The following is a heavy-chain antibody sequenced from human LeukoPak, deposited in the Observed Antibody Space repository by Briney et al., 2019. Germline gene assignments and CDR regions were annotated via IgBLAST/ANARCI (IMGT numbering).Heavy chain of an antibody. CDR1: GGSISSYY. J-gene: IGHJ6*02. Sequence: ASETLSLTCTVSGGSISSYYWSWIRQPPGKGLEWIGYIYYSGSTNYNPSLKSRVTISVDTSKNQFSLKLGSVTAADTAVYYCASLYGSGSFFDYYYGMDVWGQGTTVTVSS. D-gene: IGHD3-10*01. CDR2: IYYSGST. V-gene: IGHV4-59*01. CDR3: ASLYGSGSFFDYYYGMDV.